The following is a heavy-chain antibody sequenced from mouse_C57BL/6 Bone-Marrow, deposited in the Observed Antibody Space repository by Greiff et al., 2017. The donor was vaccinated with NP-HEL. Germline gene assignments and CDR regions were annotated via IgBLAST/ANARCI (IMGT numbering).Heavy chain of an antibody. Sequence: EVMLVESGGGLVQPKGSLKLSCAASGFSFNTYAMNWVRQAPGKGLEWVARIRSKSNNYATYYADSVKDRFTISRDDSESMLYLQMNNLKTEDTAMYYCVSLSYYYAMDYWGQGTSVTVSS. CDR2: IRSKSNNYAT. CDR3: VSLSYYYAMDY. V-gene: IGHV10-1*01. J-gene: IGHJ4*01. CDR1: GFSFNTYA.